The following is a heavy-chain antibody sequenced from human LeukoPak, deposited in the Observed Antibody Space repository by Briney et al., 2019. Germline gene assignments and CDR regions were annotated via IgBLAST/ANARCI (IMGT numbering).Heavy chain of an antibody. D-gene: IGHD2-2*01. CDR2: TSYDGSHT. CDR3: ARDRKLGSTSRFDY. V-gene: IGHV3-30*03. J-gene: IGHJ4*01. Sequence: GGSLRLPCAASGFTFSTFGMNWVRQAPGKGLEWVAVTSYDGSHTNYADSVKGRFIIYRDNSKNTVYLQMNSLRVEDTAVYYCARDRKLGSTSRFDYWGQEPWSPSPQ. CDR1: GFTFSTFG.